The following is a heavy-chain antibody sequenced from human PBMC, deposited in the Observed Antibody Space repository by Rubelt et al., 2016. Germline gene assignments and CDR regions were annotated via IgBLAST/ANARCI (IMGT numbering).Heavy chain of an antibody. D-gene: IGHD5-18*01. Sequence: GLEWVSTISASGGGTYYADSVKGRFTISTDNTKNTLYLRMNILRAEAKAVYYCAQEVGVWGAYRYSGGNWGQGNLVTVSS. J-gene: IGHJ4*02. CDR3: AQEVGVWGAYRYSGGN. CDR2: ISASGGGT. V-gene: IGHV3-23*01.